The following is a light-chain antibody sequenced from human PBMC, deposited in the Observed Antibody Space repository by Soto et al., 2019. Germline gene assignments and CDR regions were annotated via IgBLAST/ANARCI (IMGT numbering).Light chain of an antibody. CDR3: SSYASSSPFV. V-gene: IGLV2-14*01. Sequence: QSVLAQPASVSGSPGQSITISCTGTGSDVGGYNYVSWYQQLPGKAPKLMIYGVSYRPSGVSDRFSGSKSGNTASLIFSGLQAEDEADYYCSSYASSSPFVFGTGTKVTVL. CDR2: GVS. J-gene: IGLJ1*01. CDR1: GSDVGGYNY.